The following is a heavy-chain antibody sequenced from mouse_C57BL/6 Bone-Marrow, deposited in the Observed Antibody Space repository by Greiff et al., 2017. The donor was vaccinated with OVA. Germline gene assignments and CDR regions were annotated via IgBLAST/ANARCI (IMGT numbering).Heavy chain of an antibody. V-gene: IGHV1-81*01. Sequence: VQLQQSGAELARPGASVKLSCKASGYTFTSYGISWVKQRTGQGLEWIGEIYPRSGNTYYNEKFKGKATLTADKSSSTAYMELRSLTSEDSAVYFGAPYYYYGSSPYFDYWGQGTTLTVSS. J-gene: IGHJ2*01. CDR1: GYTFTSYG. CDR3: APYYYYGSSPYFDY. CDR2: IYPRSGNT. D-gene: IGHD1-1*01.